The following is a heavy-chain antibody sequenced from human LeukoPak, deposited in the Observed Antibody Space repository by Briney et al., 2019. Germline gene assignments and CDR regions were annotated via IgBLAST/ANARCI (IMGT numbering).Heavy chain of an antibody. Sequence: PGRSLRLSCAASGFTFSRYGMHWVRQAPGKGLEWVAVISYLGDDQFYAESVKGRFTISRDNSKNTVFLQMNSLRGEDTAVYYCAKDRSSGPHYYYGMDVWGRGTMVIVSS. CDR3: AKDRSSGPHYYYGMDV. J-gene: IGHJ6*02. V-gene: IGHV3-30*18. D-gene: IGHD6-25*01. CDR2: ISYLGDDQ. CDR1: GFTFSRYG.